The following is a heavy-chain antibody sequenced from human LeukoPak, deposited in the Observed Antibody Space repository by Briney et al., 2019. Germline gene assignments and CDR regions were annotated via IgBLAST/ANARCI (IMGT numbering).Heavy chain of an antibody. CDR1: GFTFSSYT. J-gene: IGHJ6*03. CDR2: ISGSSRHK. CDR3: ARIDGPTVYTYYMDL. D-gene: IGHD3-16*01. V-gene: IGHV3-21*04. Sequence: GGSLRLSCAASGFTFSSYTMNWVRQAPGKGLEWVSSISGSSRHKYYADSVKGRFTISRDNAKNSLYLQMNSLRAEDTAVYYCARIDGPTVYTYYMDLWGKGTTVTVAS.